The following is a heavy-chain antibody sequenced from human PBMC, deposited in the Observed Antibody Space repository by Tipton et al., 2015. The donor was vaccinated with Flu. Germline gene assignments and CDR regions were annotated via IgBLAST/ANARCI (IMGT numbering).Heavy chain of an antibody. J-gene: IGHJ6*03. Sequence: QLVQSGAEVKKPGESLRISCKGSGYSFTSYWISWVRQMPGKGLEWMGRIDPSDSYTNYSPSFQGHVTISADKSISTAYLQWSSLKASDTAMYYCARRAMVRGVYYYYMDVWGKGTTVTVSS. CDR1: GYSFTSYW. CDR3: ARRAMVRGVYYYYMDV. D-gene: IGHD3-10*01. V-gene: IGHV5-10-1*01. CDR2: IDPSDSYT.